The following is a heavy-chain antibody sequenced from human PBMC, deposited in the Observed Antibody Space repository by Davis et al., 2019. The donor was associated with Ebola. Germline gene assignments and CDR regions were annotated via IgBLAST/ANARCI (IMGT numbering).Heavy chain of an antibody. CDR3: ARPERGSGSPEDY. Sequence: PGGSLRLSCQASGYNFINHWITWVRQMPGKGLEWMGRIDPSDSYTNYSPSFQGHVTISADKSTNTAYLQWSSLKASDTAMYYCARPERGSGSPEDYWGQGTLVTVSS. D-gene: IGHD3-10*01. V-gene: IGHV5-10-1*01. CDR1: GYNFINHW. J-gene: IGHJ4*02. CDR2: IDPSDSYT.